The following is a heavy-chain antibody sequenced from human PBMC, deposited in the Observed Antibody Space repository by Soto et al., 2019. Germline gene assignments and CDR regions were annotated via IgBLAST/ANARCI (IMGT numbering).Heavy chain of an antibody. D-gene: IGHD6-19*01. CDR1: GGSISSSSYY. Sequence: QLQLQESGPGLVKPSETLSLTCTVSGGSISSSSYYWGWIRQPPGKGLEWIGSIYYSGSTYYNPSLKSRVTISVDTSKNQFSLKLSSVTAADTAGYYCASSSGWYVWFDPWGQGTLVTVSS. V-gene: IGHV4-39*01. CDR3: ASSSGWYVWFDP. J-gene: IGHJ5*02. CDR2: IYYSGST.